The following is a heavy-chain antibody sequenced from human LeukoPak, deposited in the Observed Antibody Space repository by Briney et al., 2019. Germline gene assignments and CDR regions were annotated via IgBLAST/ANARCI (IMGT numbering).Heavy chain of an antibody. CDR2: INHSGST. J-gene: IGHJ6*02. CDR3: ARGRIAAAGTGPYYYYGMDV. V-gene: IGHV4-34*01. CDR1: GGSFSGYY. Sequence: SETLSLTCAVYGGSFSGYYWSWIRQPPGKGLEWIGEINHSGSTNYNPSLKSRVTISVDTSKNQFSLKLSSVTAADTAVYYCARGRIAAAGTGPYYYYGMDVWGQGTTVTVPS. D-gene: IGHD6-13*01.